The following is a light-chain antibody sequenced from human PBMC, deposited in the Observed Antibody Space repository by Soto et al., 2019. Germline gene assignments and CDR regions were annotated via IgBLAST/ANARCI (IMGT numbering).Light chain of an antibody. CDR2: GAS. V-gene: IGKV3-20*01. J-gene: IGKJ2*03. CDR3: QHHGSHPFS. CDR1: QSVTSRY. Sequence: ETVLTQSPGTLSLSPGERATLSCRASQSVTSRYFAWYKQKPGQAPSLLIYGASNRATGIPDRFGSSGSGTDYTLTISRLEREDFAVYFCQHHGSHPFSFGQGTKVEIK.